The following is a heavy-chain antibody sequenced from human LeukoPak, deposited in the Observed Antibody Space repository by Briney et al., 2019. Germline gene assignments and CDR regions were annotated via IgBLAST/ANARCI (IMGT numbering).Heavy chain of an antibody. Sequence: SETLSLTCTVSGGSISSYYWSWIRQPPGKGLEWIGYIYYSGSTDYNPSLKSRVIISMDTSKSQFSLRLRSVTPADTAVYYCARDYGDYMYDYWGQGTLVTVSS. CDR1: GGSISSYY. CDR2: IYYSGST. J-gene: IGHJ4*02. D-gene: IGHD4-17*01. V-gene: IGHV4-59*01. CDR3: ARDYGDYMYDY.